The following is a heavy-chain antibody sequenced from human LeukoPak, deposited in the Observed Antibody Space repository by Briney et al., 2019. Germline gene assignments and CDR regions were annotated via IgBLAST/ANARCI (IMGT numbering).Heavy chain of an antibody. CDR1: GYSISSGYY. CDR3: ARVGDFWSGYYTAFDY. J-gene: IGHJ4*02. V-gene: IGHV4-38-2*02. CDR2: IYHSGST. D-gene: IGHD3-3*01. Sequence: SETLSLTCTVSGYSISSGYYWGWIRPPPGKGLEWIGSIYHSGSTYYNPSLKSRVTISVDTSKNQFSLKLSSVTAADTAVYYCARVGDFWSGYYTAFDYWGQGTLVTVSS.